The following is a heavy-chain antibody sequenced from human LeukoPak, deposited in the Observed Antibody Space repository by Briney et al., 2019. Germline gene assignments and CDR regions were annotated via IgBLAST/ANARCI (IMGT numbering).Heavy chain of an antibody. J-gene: IGHJ3*02. CDR2: INSDGSST. CDR3: AKEGDYYGSGSYRDGFDI. CDR1: GFGFSRYW. D-gene: IGHD3-10*01. V-gene: IGHV3-74*01. Sequence: GGSLRLSCAASGFGFSRYWMHWVRQAPGKGLVWVSRINSDGSSTDYADSVKGRFTISRDSFKNTLYLQMNSLRPEDTAVYYCAKEGDYYGSGSYRDGFDIWGQGTRATVSS.